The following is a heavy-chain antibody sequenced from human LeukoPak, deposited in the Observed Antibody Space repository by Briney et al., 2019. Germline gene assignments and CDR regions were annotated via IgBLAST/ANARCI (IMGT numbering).Heavy chain of an antibody. V-gene: IGHV3-53*04. Sequence: GGSLRLSCAASGFTVSSNYMSRVRQAPGKGLEWVSVIYSGGSTYYADSVKGRFTISRHNSKNTQYLQMNSLRAEDTAVYYCARGPVTAPTYYYYGMDVWGQGTTVTVSS. J-gene: IGHJ6*02. CDR2: IYSGGST. D-gene: IGHD2-21*02. CDR1: GFTVSSNY. CDR3: ARGPVTAPTYYYYGMDV.